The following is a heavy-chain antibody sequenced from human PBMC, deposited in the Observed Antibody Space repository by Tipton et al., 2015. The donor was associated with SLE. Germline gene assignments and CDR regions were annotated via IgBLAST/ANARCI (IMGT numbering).Heavy chain of an antibody. J-gene: IGHJ3*02. V-gene: IGHV1-18*01. CDR3: ARGYSGSPGAFEI. Sequence: VQLVQSGAEEKKPGASVRVSCKASGYTFTTYTINWVRQAPGQGLEWMGWISTYHGNTHYGQKFQGRVTMTTDTSTRTAYMDLTSLRSDDTAVYYCARGYSGSPGAFEIWGQGTMVTVSS. D-gene: IGHD1-26*01. CDR2: ISTYHGNT. CDR1: GYTFTTYT.